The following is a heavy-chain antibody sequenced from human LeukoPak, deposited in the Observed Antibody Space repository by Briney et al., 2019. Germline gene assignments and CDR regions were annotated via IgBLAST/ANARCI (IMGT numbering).Heavy chain of an antibody. V-gene: IGHV4-4*07. CDR1: GVSISAYY. CDR3: ASDPTTVTSVFDS. J-gene: IGHJ4*02. D-gene: IGHD4-17*01. CDR2: IYPGESNYATENS. Sequence: SETLSLTCTLSGVSISAYYSSWIRQSAGNGLEWSGRIYPGESNYATENSYYYPSVQSRISWSGDTYKNQLSLKLSSVTAADTDIYYCASDPTTVTSVFDSWGQGILVTVS.